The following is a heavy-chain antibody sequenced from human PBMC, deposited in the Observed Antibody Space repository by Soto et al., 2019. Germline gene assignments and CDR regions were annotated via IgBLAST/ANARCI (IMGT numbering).Heavy chain of an antibody. CDR3: AKDLSGRSGSDFDY. D-gene: IGHD1-26*01. Sequence: GGSLRLSCAASGFTFSSYAMSWVRQAPGKGLEWVSAISGSGGSTYYADSVKGRFTITRDNTKNTLYLQMNSLRAEDTAVYYCAKDLSGRSGSDFDYWGQGTLVTVSS. CDR1: GFTFSSYA. V-gene: IGHV3-23*01. J-gene: IGHJ4*02. CDR2: ISGSGGST.